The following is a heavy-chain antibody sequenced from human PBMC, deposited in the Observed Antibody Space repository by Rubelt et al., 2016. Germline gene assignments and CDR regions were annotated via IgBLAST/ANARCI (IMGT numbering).Heavy chain of an antibody. Sequence: EVQLVESGGELVQPGWSLRLSCAASGFSVSSNYMTWVRQAPGKGLEWVSFINSDGTTNYADSVRGRFTISRDTSKNTIYLVMLSLRAEDTAVYFCAKDAKPGVPGAIEWGRGTLVTVSS. CDR1: GFSVSSNY. D-gene: IGHD2-2*01. CDR2: INSDGTT. J-gene: IGHJ4*02. CDR3: AKDAKPGVPGAIE. V-gene: IGHV3-66*01.